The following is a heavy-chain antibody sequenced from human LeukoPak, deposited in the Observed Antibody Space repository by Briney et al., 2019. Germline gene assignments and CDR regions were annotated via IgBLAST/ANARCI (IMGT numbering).Heavy chain of an antibody. CDR3: ARDTGQYAPGTPGFTRFDP. J-gene: IGHJ5*02. D-gene: IGHD3-10*01. CDR2: INHSGST. CDR1: GGSFSGYY. V-gene: IGHV4-34*01. Sequence: PSETLSLTCAVYGGSFSGYYWSWIRQPPGKGLEWIGEINHSGSTNYNPSLKSRVIVSLAMSQNQFSLRLTSVTAADTAVYYCARDTGQYAPGTPGFTRFDPWGQGALVTVSS.